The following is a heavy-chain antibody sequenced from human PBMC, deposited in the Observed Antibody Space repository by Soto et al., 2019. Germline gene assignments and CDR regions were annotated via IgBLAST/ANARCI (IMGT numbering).Heavy chain of an antibody. V-gene: IGHV1-2*02. D-gene: IGHD1-7*01. CDR3: AGRGTLDYYAMDV. CDR1: GYTFTDFY. J-gene: IGHJ6*02. CDR2: INPNSGVT. Sequence: QVQLVQSGADVKKPGASVKVSCKASGYTFTDFYMHWVRQAPGQGLEWMGWINPNSGVTNYAQKFQGRVTMTRDTSISTAYMELTSLRSDDTAVYYCAGRGTLDYYAMDVWGQGTTVTASS.